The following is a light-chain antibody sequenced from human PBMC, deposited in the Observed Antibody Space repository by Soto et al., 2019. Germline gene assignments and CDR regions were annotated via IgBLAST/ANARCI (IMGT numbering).Light chain of an antibody. J-gene: IGLJ1*01. CDR3: TSYASINTYV. CDR2: DVT. V-gene: IGLV2-14*01. Sequence: QSALTQPASVSGSPGQSITISCTGTSSDVGGYAYFSWYQQHPGKAPKLMIYDVTNRPSGVSNRFSDSKSGNTASLTISGLQAEDEADYYFTSYASINTYVFGTGTKLTVL. CDR1: SSDVGGYAY.